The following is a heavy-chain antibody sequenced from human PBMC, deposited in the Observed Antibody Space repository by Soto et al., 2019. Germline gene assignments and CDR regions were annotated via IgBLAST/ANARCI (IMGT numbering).Heavy chain of an antibody. V-gene: IGHV3-15*07. CDR2: IKSKTDGGTT. J-gene: IGHJ4*02. D-gene: IGHD3-10*01. CDR1: GFTFSNAW. Sequence: GGSLRLSCAASGFTFSNAWMNWVRQAPGKGLEWVGRIKSKTDGGTTDYAAPVKGRFTISRDDSKNTLYLQMNSLKTEDTAVYYCTREEVWFGELLEDYWGQGTLVTVSS. CDR3: TREEVWFGELLEDY.